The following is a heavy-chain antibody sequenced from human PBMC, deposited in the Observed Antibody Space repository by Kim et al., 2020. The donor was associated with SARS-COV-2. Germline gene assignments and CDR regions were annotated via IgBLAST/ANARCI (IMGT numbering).Heavy chain of an antibody. CDR3: ARTPRVGIFGVVIINQPYYYYYGMDV. D-gene: IGHD3-3*01. CDR1: GGSFSGYY. CDR2: INHSGST. Sequence: SETLSLTCAVYGGSFSGYYWSWIRQPPGKGLEWIGEINHSGSTNYNPSLKSRVTISVDTSKNQFSLKLSSVTAADTAVYYCARTPRVGIFGVVIINQPYYYYYGMDVWGQGTTVTVSS. V-gene: IGHV4-34*01. J-gene: IGHJ6*02.